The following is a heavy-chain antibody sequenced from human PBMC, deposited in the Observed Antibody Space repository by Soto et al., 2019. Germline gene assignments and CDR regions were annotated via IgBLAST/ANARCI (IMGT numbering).Heavy chain of an antibody. J-gene: IGHJ6*02. Sequence: LGESLKISCKGSGYSFTSYWIGWVRQMPGKGLEWMGIIYPGDSDTRYSPSFQGQVTISADKSISTAYLQWSSLKASDTAIYYCARTAAAGNYYYGVDVWGQGTAVTVSS. V-gene: IGHV5-51*01. CDR1: GYSFTSYW. D-gene: IGHD6-13*01. CDR2: IYPGDSDT. CDR3: ARTAAAGNYYYGVDV.